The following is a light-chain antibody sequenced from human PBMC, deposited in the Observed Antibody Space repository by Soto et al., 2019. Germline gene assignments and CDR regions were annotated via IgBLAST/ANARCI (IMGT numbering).Light chain of an antibody. CDR2: DAS. Sequence: EIVMTQSPGTLSLSPGERAPLSCRASQTVRNNYLAWYQQTHGQAPRLLIYDASSRDTGIPDRFSGVGSGTDVSLVFSRLEPEDFEVYYCQQFSSYPLTFGGGTKVE. CDR1: QTVRNNY. J-gene: IGKJ4*01. V-gene: IGKV3-20*01. CDR3: QQFSSYPLT.